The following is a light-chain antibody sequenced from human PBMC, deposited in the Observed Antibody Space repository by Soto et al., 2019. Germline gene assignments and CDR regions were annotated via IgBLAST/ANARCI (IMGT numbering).Light chain of an antibody. CDR1: KSDIGVYDF. Sequence: QSVLTQPPSASGSPGQSVTISCTGTKSDIGVYDFVSWYQHHPGKAPRLIIYEVVQRPSGVPDRFSGSKSGNTASLTVSGLQAADEADYLCKSYAGSNNYVLGSGTKVT. CDR2: EVV. V-gene: IGLV2-8*01. CDR3: KSYAGSNNYV. J-gene: IGLJ1*01.